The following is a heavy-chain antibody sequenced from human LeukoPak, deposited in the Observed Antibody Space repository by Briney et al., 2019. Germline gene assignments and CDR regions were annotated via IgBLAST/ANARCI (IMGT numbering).Heavy chain of an antibody. CDR3: ARLGYCSGGSCSDAFDI. CDR2: INHSRST. CDR1: GGSFSGYY. J-gene: IGHJ3*02. Sequence: PSETLSLTCAVYGGSFSGYYWSWVRQPPGKGLEWIGEINHSRSTNYNPSLKSRVTISVDTSNNQFSLKLSSVTAADTAVYYCARLGYCSGGSCSDAFDIWGQGTMVTVSS. V-gene: IGHV4-34*01. D-gene: IGHD2-15*01.